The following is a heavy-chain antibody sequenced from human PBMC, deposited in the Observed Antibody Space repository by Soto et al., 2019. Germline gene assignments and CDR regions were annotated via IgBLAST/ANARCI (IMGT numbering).Heavy chain of an antibody. Sequence: SETLSLTCAVSGGSISSGGYSWSWIRQPPGKGLEWIGYIYHSGSTYYNPSLKSRVTISVDRSKNQFSLTMNSVSSSDTAVYYGARDWGPYWFDSWGQGILVTVSS. V-gene: IGHV4-30-2*01. J-gene: IGHJ5*01. CDR1: GGSISSGGYS. CDR3: ARDWGPYWFDS. D-gene: IGHD3-16*01. CDR2: IYHSGST.